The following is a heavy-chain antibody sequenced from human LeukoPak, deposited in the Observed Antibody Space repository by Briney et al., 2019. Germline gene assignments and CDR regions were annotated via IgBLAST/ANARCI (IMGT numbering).Heavy chain of an antibody. Sequence: PGRSLRLSCAASGFTFSSYAMHWVRQAPGKGLEWVAVISYDGSNKYYADSVKGRFTIARDNSKNTLYLQMNSLRAEDTAVYYCATATRRDSSSWYVDYWGQGTLVTVSS. CDR2: ISYDGSNK. CDR3: ATATRRDSSSWYVDY. J-gene: IGHJ4*02. V-gene: IGHV3-30*04. CDR1: GFTFSSYA. D-gene: IGHD6-13*01.